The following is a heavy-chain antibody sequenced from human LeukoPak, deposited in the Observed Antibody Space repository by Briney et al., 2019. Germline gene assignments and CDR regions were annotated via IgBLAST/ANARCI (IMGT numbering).Heavy chain of an antibody. CDR2: ISDRGGIK. Sequence: GGSLRLSCAASGFTFANFAMSWVRQAPGKGLEWVSDISDRGGIKNYADSVKGRFTISRDNSNNTLYLQMNSLRAEDTAVYFCAKKRTTTVTTLDYWGQGTLVTVSS. D-gene: IGHD4-17*01. J-gene: IGHJ4*02. V-gene: IGHV3-23*01. CDR3: AKKRTTTVTTLDY. CDR1: GFTFANFA.